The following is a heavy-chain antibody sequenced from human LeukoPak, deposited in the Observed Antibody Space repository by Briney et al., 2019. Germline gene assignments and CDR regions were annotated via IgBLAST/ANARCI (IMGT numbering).Heavy chain of an antibody. CDR1: GFTVSSNY. V-gene: IGHV3-53*01. CDR3: AGAHYGYSFDY. Sequence: GGSLRLSCAASGFTVSSNYMTWVRQAPGKGLEWVSVIYSGGTTYYADSVTGRFTISRDNSKNTLYLQMHSLRAEDTAIYYCAGAHYGYSFDYWGQGSLVTVSS. CDR2: IYSGGTT. D-gene: IGHD3-10*01. J-gene: IGHJ4*02.